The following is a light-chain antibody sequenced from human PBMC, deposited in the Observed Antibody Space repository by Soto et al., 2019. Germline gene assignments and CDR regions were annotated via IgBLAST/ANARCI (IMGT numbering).Light chain of an antibody. V-gene: IGLV2-11*01. CDR3: SSFAGTYTHV. Sequence: QSVLTQPHSVSGSPGQAVTFSCTGTNSDVGGYDYVSWYQQLPGEAPKLIIYDVTKRPSGVPNRFSGSKSGNTASLTISGLQAEDEAAYFCSSFAGTYTHVFGSGTKVTVL. CDR2: DVT. CDR1: NSDVGGYDY. J-gene: IGLJ1*01.